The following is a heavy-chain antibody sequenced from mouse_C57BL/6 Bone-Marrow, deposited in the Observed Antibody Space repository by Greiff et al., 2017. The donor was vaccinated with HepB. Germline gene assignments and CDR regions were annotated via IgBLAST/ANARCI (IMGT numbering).Heavy chain of an antibody. J-gene: IGHJ3*01. Sequence: QVQLQQPGAELVMPGASVKLSCKASGYTFTSYWMHWVKQRPGQGLEWIGEIDPSDSDTNYNQKFKGKSTLTVDKSSSTAYMQLSSLTSEDSAVYYCARERALPDPAWFAYGGQGTLVTVSA. V-gene: IGHV1-69*01. CDR3: ARERALPDPAWFAY. CDR2: IDPSDSDT. CDR1: GYTFTSYW. D-gene: IGHD3-3*01.